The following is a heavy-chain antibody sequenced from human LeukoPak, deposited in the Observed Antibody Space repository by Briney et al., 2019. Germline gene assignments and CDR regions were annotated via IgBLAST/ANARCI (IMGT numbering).Heavy chain of an antibody. CDR1: GYTFTSYG. CDR3: ARDLATMTGPAVDI. CDR2: ISAYNGNT. J-gene: IGHJ3*02. V-gene: IGHV1-18*01. Sequence: ASVKVSCKASGYTFTSYGISWVRQAPGQGLEWMGWISAYNGNTNYAQKLQGRVTMTTDTSTSTAYMELRSLRPDDTAVYYCARDLATMTGPAVDIWGQGTMVTVSS. D-gene: IGHD3-22*01.